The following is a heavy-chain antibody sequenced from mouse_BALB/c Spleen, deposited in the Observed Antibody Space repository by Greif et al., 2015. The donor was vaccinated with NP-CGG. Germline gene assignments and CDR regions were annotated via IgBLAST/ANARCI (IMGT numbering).Heavy chain of an antibody. V-gene: IGHV1-80*01. J-gene: IGHJ4*01. CDR3: AREGVYYGYDAMDY. CDR2: IYPGDGDT. D-gene: IGHD1-2*01. CDR1: GYAFSSYW. Sequence: VMLVESGAELVRPGSSVKISCKASGYAFSSYWMNWVKQRPGQGLEWIGQIYPGDGDTNYNGKFKGKATLTADKSSSTAYMQLSSLTSEDSAVYFCAREGVYYGYDAMDYWGQGTSVTVSS.